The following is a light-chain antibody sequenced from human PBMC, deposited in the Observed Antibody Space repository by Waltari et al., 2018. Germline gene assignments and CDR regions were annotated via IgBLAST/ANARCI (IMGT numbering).Light chain of an antibody. V-gene: IGKV1-39*01. CDR1: QSISRY. J-gene: IGKJ2*01. CDR2: GIS. Sequence: EMTQSPSSLSAFVGDTVTITCRASQSISRYLNWYQQKPGKAPKLQIYGISALQSGVPSRFSGSGSGTEFTLTITNLQPDDFATYYCQQTFSTPSYTFGQGTRLDIK. CDR3: QQTFSTPSYT.